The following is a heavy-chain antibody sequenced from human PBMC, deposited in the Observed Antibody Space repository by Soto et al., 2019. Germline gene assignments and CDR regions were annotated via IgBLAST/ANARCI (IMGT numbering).Heavy chain of an antibody. J-gene: IGHJ6*02. V-gene: IGHV3-33*01. D-gene: IGHD2-8*01. CDR1: GFTFSGYG. CDR3: ARDKGLPSDIVLMVYAIRYDMDV. CDR2: IWYDGSNK. Sequence: QVQLVESGGGVVQPGRSLRLSCAASGFTFSGYGMHWVRQAPGKGLEWVAVIWYDGSNKYYADSVKGRFTISRDNSKNTLYLQMNSLRAEDTAVYYCARDKGLPSDIVLMVYAIRYDMDVWGQGTTVTVPS.